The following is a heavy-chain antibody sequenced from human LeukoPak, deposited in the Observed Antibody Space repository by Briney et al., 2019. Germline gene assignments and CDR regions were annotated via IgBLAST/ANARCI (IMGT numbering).Heavy chain of an antibody. D-gene: IGHD3-3*01. J-gene: IGHJ4*02. Sequence: SETLSLTCTVSGGSISSYYWSWIRQPPGKGLEWIGYIYYSGSTNYNPSLKSRVTISVDTSKNQFSLKLSSVTAADTAVYCCARTDYDFWSGYPYYFDYWGQGTLVTVSS. CDR2: IYYSGST. CDR1: GGSISSYY. CDR3: ARTDYDFWSGYPYYFDY. V-gene: IGHV4-59*01.